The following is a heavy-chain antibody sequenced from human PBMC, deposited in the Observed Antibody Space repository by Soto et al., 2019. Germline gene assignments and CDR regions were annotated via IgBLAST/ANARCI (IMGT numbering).Heavy chain of an antibody. D-gene: IGHD2-21*02. CDR2: IIPLFGTA. CDR1: GGIFSSNT. V-gene: IGHV1-69*06. Sequence: QVYLVQSGAEVKKPGSSVKISCKASGGIFSSNTINWVRQAAGQGLEWMGGIIPLFGTANYAEKFQGRVTITADKSTKTEYMELTSQRSVDTAVYYCASKAACGGDCYAFDSWGQGTLVTVSS. CDR3: ASKAACGGDCYAFDS. J-gene: IGHJ4*02.